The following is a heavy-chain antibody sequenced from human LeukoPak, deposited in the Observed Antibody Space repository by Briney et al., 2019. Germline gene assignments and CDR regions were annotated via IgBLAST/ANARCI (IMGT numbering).Heavy chain of an antibody. CDR2: IYYSGST. Sequence: PSETLSLTCTVSGGSISSSSYYWGWIRQPPGKGLEWIGSIYYSGSTYYSPSLKSRVTISVDTSKNQFSLKLSSVTAADTAVYYCASKRGFRYDAFDIWGQGTMVTVSS. CDR1: GGSISSSSYY. CDR3: ASKRGFRYDAFDI. V-gene: IGHV4-39*01. J-gene: IGHJ3*02. D-gene: IGHD3-10*01.